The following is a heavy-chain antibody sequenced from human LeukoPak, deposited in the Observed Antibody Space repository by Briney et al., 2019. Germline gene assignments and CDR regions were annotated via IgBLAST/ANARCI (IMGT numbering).Heavy chain of an antibody. V-gene: IGHV3-66*01. CDR2: IYSGGST. CDR3: CSGDRDAFDI. CDR1: GFTVSSNY. J-gene: IGHJ3*02. Sequence: PGGSLGLSCAASGFTVSSNYMSWVRQAPGKGLEWVSVIYSGGSTYYADSVKGRFTISRDNSKNTLYLQMNSLRAEDTAVYYCCSGDRDAFDIWGQGTMVTVSS. D-gene: IGHD7-27*01.